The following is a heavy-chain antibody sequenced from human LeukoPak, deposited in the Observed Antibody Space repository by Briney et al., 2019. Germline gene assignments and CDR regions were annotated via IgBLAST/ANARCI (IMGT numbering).Heavy chain of an antibody. CDR1: GFTFDDYA. D-gene: IGHD3-22*01. CDR3: AKDIRAYYYDSSGYYVHAFDI. Sequence: GGSLRLSCAASGFTFDDYAMHWVRQAPGKGLEWVSGISWNSGNIVYADSVKGRFTISRDNAKNSLYLQMNSLRAEDTALYYCAKDIRAYYYDSSGYYVHAFDIWGQGTMVTVSS. CDR2: ISWNSGNI. V-gene: IGHV3-9*01. J-gene: IGHJ3*02.